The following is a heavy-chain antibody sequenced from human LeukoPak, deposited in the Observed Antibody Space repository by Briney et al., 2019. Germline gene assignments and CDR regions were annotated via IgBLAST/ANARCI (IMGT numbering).Heavy chain of an antibody. J-gene: IGHJ6*02. V-gene: IGHV4-30-4*01. CDR3: ARDHIVVVPAAPYYYYYYGMDV. D-gene: IGHD2-2*01. CDR2: IYYSGST. CDR1: GGSISSGDYY. Sequence: RPSETLSLTCTVSGGSISSGDYYWSWLRQPPGKGLEWIGYIYYSGSTYYNPSLKSRVTISVDTSKNQFSLKLSSVTAADTAVYYCARDHIVVVPAAPYYYYYYGMDVWGQGTTVTVSS.